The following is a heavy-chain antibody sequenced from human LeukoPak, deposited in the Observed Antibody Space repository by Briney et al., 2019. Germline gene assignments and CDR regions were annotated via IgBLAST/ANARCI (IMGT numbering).Heavy chain of an antibody. D-gene: IGHD1-14*01. Sequence: GALRLSCAASGFTFSGYSMNWVRQAPGKGLEWVSYISSDSGTIYYADSMKGRFTISRDNAKSSLYLQMTSLRDDDTAVYYCARDNLAPYWYFDLWGRGTLVTVSS. CDR2: ISSDSGTI. J-gene: IGHJ2*01. CDR1: GFTFSGYS. V-gene: IGHV3-48*02. CDR3: ARDNLAPYWYFDL.